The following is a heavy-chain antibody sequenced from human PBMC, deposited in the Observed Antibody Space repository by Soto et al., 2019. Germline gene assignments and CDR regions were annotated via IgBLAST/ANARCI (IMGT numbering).Heavy chain of an antibody. Sequence: GGSLRLSCSASGFTFSSYAMHWVRQAPGKGLEYVSAISSNGGSTYYADSVKGRFTISRDNSKNTLYLQMGSLRAEDTAVYYCVKDSHVRGHYYYGMDVWGQGTTVTVSS. CDR1: GFTFSSYA. V-gene: IGHV3-64D*08. CDR2: ISSNGGST. J-gene: IGHJ6*02. CDR3: VKDSHVRGHYYYGMDV.